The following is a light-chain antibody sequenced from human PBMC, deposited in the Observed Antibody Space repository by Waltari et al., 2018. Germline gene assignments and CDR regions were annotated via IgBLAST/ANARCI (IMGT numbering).Light chain of an antibody. CDR3: SSYSTSITPYV. V-gene: IGLV2-14*03. Sequence: QSALTQPAPVSGSPGQSITISCTGTSSDVGGYNPVSWYQQHPGKAPKLMIYDVSSRPSGVSNRFFGSKSGNTASLTISGLQAEDEAVYFCSSYSTSITPYVFGTGTKVTVL. J-gene: IGLJ1*01. CDR1: SSDVGGYNP. CDR2: DVS.